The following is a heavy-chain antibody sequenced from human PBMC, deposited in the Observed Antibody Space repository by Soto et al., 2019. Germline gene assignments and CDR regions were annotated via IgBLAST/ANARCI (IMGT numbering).Heavy chain of an antibody. CDR1: GFSFRSYW. Sequence: EVQLVESGGGSVQPGGSLRLSCVASGFSFRSYWMAWVRQAPGKGLEGVANIKPDGSEKYHVDSVEGRFTISRDNAKDSLYLHLNSLRAEDAAVYYGVRDSKVNPEEGGDYWGRGTLVSVSS. CDR3: VRDSKVNPEEGGDY. CDR2: IKPDGSEK. D-gene: IGHD4-4*01. V-gene: IGHV3-7*01. J-gene: IGHJ4*02.